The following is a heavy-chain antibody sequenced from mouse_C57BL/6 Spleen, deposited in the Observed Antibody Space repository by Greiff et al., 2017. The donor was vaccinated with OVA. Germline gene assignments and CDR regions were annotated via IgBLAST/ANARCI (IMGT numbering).Heavy chain of an antibody. Sequence: QVQLQQSGAELVQPGASLPLSFTASCSPFPDYSINWVKQRPGQGLEWIGKIGPGSGSTYYNEKFKGKATLTAEKSSSTASMQLSSLTSEDSAVYFCAREVYYVYDDGFAYWGQGTLVTVSA. V-gene: IGHV1-77*01. CDR3: AREVYYVYDDGFAY. J-gene: IGHJ3*01. D-gene: IGHD2-2*01. CDR2: IGPGSGST. CDR1: CSPFPDYS.